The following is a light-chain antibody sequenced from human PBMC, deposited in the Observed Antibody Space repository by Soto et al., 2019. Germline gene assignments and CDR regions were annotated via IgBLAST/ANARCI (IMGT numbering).Light chain of an antibody. V-gene: IGKV3-20*01. Sequence: EIVLTQSPGTLSLSPGERATLSCRASQSVSSSYLAWYQQKPGQAPRLLIYGASSRATGIPDRFSGSWSGADFTLTSSRLEPEDFAVYYCQQYGSSSLTFGGGTKVEIK. CDR1: QSVSSSY. CDR3: QQYGSSSLT. CDR2: GAS. J-gene: IGKJ4*01.